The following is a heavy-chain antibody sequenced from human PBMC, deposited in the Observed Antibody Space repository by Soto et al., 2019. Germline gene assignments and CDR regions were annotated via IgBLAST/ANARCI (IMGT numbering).Heavy chain of an antibody. V-gene: IGHV3-9*01. J-gene: IGHJ4*02. CDR2: ISWNGAAT. Sequence: AHLVESGGGLVQPGRSLRLSCVASGFTFDDYAIHWVRQAPGKGLEWVSGISWNGAATGYADSVKGRFTITSDNAKNPLYLQMSSLRTEYTAMNYCANLPLYGSGFDCWGQGTLVTVSS. D-gene: IGHD3-10*01. CDR1: GFTFDDYA. CDR3: ANLPLYGSGFDC.